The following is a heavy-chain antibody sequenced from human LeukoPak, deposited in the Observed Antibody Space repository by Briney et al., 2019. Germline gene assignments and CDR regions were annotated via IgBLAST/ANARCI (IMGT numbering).Heavy chain of an antibody. CDR2: ISSDSYFI. CDR3: ASGGIYYGAAFDF. J-gene: IGHJ4*02. Sequence: GGSLRLSCAASGFTFSSYTMNWVRQAPGKGLEWVSSISSDSYFIYYADSVKGRFTISRDNAKNSLYLQMNSLRAEDTALYYCASGGIYYGAAFDFWGQGSLVTVSA. CDR1: GFTFSSYT. V-gene: IGHV3-21*04. D-gene: IGHD1-26*01.